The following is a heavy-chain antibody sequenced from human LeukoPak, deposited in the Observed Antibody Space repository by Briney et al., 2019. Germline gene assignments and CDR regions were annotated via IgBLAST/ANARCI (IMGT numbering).Heavy chain of an antibody. CDR1: GFTFSSYA. D-gene: IGHD2-2*02. V-gene: IGHV3-30*04. Sequence: PGGFLRLSCATSGFTFSSYAFHWVRQAPGKGLEWVATMSFDVNNKYYADSVRGRFTISRDNSKNTLYLQMSSLRAEDTAVYSCARGYCTSSSCYNDYWGQGTLVTVSS. J-gene: IGHJ4*02. CDR3: ARGYCTSSSCYNDY. CDR2: MSFDVNNK.